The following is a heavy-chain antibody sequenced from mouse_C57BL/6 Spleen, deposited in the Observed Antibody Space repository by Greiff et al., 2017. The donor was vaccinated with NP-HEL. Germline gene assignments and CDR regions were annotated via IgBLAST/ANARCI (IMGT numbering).Heavy chain of an antibody. CDR2: IDPENGDT. J-gene: IGHJ2*01. CDR3: TAGRGRGY. CDR1: GFNIKDDY. Sequence: EVQLQQSGAELVRPGASVKLSCTASGFNIKDDYMHWVKQRPEQGLEWIGWIDPENGDTEYASKFQGKATITADTSSNTAYLQLSSLTSEDTAVYYCTAGRGRGYWGQGTTLSVSS. V-gene: IGHV14-4*01.